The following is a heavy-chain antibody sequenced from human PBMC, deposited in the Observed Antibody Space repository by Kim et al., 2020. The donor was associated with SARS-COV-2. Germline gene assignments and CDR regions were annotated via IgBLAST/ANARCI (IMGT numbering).Heavy chain of an antibody. CDR2: T. CDR3: VRDVSGWYYFDY. V-gene: IGHV1-3*01. J-gene: IGHJ4*02. Sequence: TEYSQNFQGRVTITSDTPATTVYMALRSLRIEDTAVYYCVRDVSGWYYFDYWGQGTLVTVSS. D-gene: IGHD6-19*01.